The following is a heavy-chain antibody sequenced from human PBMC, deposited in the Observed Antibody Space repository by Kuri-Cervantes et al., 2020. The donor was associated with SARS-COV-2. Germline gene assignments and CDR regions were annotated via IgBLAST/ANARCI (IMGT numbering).Heavy chain of an antibody. D-gene: IGHD6-13*01. Sequence: GESLKISCTASGFTFGDYAMSWVRQAPGKGLEWVSAISGSGGSTYYADSVKGRFTISRDNSKNTLYLQMNSLRAEDTAVYYCAKCSDIAAAGQTDYWGQGTLVTVSS. CDR3: AKCSDIAAAGQTDY. V-gene: IGHV3-23*01. J-gene: IGHJ4*02. CDR2: ISGSGGST. CDR1: GFTFGDYA.